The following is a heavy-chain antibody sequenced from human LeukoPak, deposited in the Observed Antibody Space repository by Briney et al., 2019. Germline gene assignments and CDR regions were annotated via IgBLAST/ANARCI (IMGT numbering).Heavy chain of an antibody. Sequence: GESLKISCKDSGYSFTSYWIGWVRQMPGKGLEWMGMIYFDDFDNTYSPSVQGQVTISADKSINTAYLQWSSLKASDTAMYYCARQDGYGLYYFDYWGQGTLVTVSS. CDR3: ARQDGYGLYYFDY. D-gene: IGHD5-24*01. J-gene: IGHJ4*02. CDR2: IYFDDFDN. V-gene: IGHV5-51*01. CDR1: GYSFTSYW.